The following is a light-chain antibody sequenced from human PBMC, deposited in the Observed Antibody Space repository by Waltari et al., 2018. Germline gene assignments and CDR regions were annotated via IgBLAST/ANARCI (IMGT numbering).Light chain of an antibody. CDR2: EGS. J-gene: IGLJ3*02. CDR1: TSTVGSYNL. V-gene: IGLV2-23*01. CDR3: CSYAGSSTWV. Sequence: QSALTQPASVSGSPGQSITIPCSGTTSTVGSYNLVSWYQQHPGKAPRLIIYEGSARPSGISNRFSGSTSANTASLTISGLQTEDEADYYCCSYAGSSTWVFGGGTKVTVL.